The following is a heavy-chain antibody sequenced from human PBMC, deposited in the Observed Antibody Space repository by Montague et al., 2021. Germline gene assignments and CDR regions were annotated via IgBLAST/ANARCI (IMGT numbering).Heavy chain of an antibody. CDR2: IHHRGSIYYDPTT. CDR1: GGSFNAYY. D-gene: IGHD3-10*01. J-gene: IGHJ6*02. V-gene: IGHV4-34*01. CDR3: ARHSVGFERYYNGLDV. Sequence: SETLSLTCAVYGGSFNAYYWSWIRQSPGKGLEWIGEIHHRGSIYYDPTTDYNPSLQSRVTIAVDASKNQFSLRLRSVTAADTAVYYCARHSVGFERYYNGLDVWGRGTPVIVSS.